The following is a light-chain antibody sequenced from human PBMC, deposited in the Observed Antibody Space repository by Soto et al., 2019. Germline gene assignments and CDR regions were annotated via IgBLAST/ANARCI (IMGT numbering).Light chain of an antibody. CDR3: SSYKFSTTLRV. CDR2: GVS. Sequence: QSALTQPASVSGSPGQSITISCTGTISDFVVYNYVSWYQQHPGKAPKLMIYGVSNRPSGVSNRFSGSKSGNTASLTISDLQAEDEALYYCSSYKFSTTLRVFGGGTKLTVL. V-gene: IGLV2-14*01. CDR1: ISDFVVYNY. J-gene: IGLJ3*02.